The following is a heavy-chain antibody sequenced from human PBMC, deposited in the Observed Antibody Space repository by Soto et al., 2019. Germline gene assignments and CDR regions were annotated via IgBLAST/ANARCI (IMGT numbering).Heavy chain of an antibody. D-gene: IGHD2-15*01. Sequence: QVQLVQSGAEVKKPGSSVKVSCKASGGTFSSYAISWVRQAPGQGLEWMGGIIPIFGTANYAQKFQGRVTITADESTSTAYMELSSLRSEDTAVYYCARDGIGYCSGGSCHLGAFDIWGQGTMVTVSS. CDR3: ARDGIGYCSGGSCHLGAFDI. CDR2: IIPIFGTA. CDR1: GGTFSSYA. J-gene: IGHJ3*02. V-gene: IGHV1-69*01.